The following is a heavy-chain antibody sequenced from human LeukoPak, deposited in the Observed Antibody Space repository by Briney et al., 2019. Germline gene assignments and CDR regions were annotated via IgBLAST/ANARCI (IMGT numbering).Heavy chain of an antibody. J-gene: IGHJ4*02. CDR1: GYSFTSYW. CDR3: ARHGSMNYYYDSSGYYHTFDY. Sequence: GESLKISCKGSGYSFTSYWIGWVRQMPGKGLEWMGVIYPGDSDTRYSPSFQGQVTISADKSISTAYLQWSSLKASDTAMYYCARHGSMNYYYDSSGYYHTFDYWGQGTLVTVSS. V-gene: IGHV5-51*01. CDR2: IYPGDSDT. D-gene: IGHD3-22*01.